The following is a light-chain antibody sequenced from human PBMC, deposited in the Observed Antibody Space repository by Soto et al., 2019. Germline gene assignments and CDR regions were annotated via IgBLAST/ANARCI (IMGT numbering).Light chain of an antibody. V-gene: IGKV1-5*01. CDR1: QSISNW. Sequence: DIQMTQSPSTLSASVGDRVTITCRASQSISNWVAWYQQKPGKAPKILIYGASNLESGVPSRFIGSGSGTEFTITISSLQPDVLATYYCQQYSAEWTCGQGTKVEIK. CDR2: GAS. J-gene: IGKJ1*01. CDR3: QQYSAEWT.